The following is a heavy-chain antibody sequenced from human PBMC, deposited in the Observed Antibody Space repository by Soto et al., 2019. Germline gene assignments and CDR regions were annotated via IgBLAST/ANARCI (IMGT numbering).Heavy chain of an antibody. CDR2: ISYDGSNK. J-gene: IGHJ4*02. D-gene: IGHD6-19*01. Sequence: PGGSLRLSCAASGLTFSSYAMHWVRQAPGKGLEWVAVISYDGSNKYYADSVKGRFTISRDNSKNTLYLQMNSLRAEDTAVYYCSAVAGTSGLDYWGQGTLVTVSS. CDR1: GLTFSSYA. V-gene: IGHV3-30-3*01. CDR3: SAVAGTSGLDY.